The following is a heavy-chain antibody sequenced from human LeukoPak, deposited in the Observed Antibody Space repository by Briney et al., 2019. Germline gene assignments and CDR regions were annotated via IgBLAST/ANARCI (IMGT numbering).Heavy chain of an antibody. J-gene: IGHJ5*02. CDR2: MYYSGST. Sequence: PSETLSLTCTVSGGSISSSNYYWGWIRQPPGKGLEWIGSMYYSGSTYYNPSLKSRVTISVDTSKNQFSLKLSSVTAADTAVYYCARTYCGGDCSLYNWFDPWGQGTLVTVS. D-gene: IGHD2-21*02. CDR3: ARTYCGGDCSLYNWFDP. V-gene: IGHV4-39*01. CDR1: GGSISSSNYY.